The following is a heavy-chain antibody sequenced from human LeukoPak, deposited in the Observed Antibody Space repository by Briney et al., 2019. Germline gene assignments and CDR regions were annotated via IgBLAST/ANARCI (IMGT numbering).Heavy chain of an antibody. CDR2: IYYSGST. CDR1: GGSISSSSYY. V-gene: IGHV4-39*01. CDR3: ARGDNDYYDSSGSKFY. J-gene: IGHJ4*02. Sequence: SETLSLTCTVSGGSISSSSYYWGWIRQPPGKGLEWIGSIYYSGSTYYNPSLKSRVTISVDTSKNQFSLKLSSVTAADTAVYYCARGDNDYYDSSGSKFYWGQGTLVTVSS. D-gene: IGHD3-22*01.